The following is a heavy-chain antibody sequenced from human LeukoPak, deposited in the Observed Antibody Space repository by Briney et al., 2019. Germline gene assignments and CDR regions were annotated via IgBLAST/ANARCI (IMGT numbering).Heavy chain of an antibody. J-gene: IGHJ4*02. V-gene: IGHV3-23*01. D-gene: IGHD2-2*01. CDR2: ISGSGGST. Sequence: GGSLRLSCAASGFTFSSYAMSWVRQAPGKGLEWVSAISGSGGSTYYADSVKGRFTIFRDNSKNTLYLQMNSLRAEDTAVYYCAKDRVPAAARPRSEDYWGQGTLVTVSS. CDR3: AKDRVPAAARPRSEDY. CDR1: GFTFSSYA.